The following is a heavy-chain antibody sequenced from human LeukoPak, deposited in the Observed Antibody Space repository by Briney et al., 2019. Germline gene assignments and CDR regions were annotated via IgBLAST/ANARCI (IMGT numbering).Heavy chain of an antibody. CDR1: GYDFNSYW. D-gene: IGHD1-26*01. Sequence: LGESLKISCKGFGYDFNSYWIGWVRQMPGKDLEWMGIIYPGDSDARYRPSFQGQVTFSVDKSISTAYLQWSSLKASDTAMYYCARRSSGMDYWGQGTLVTVSS. V-gene: IGHV5-51*01. J-gene: IGHJ4*02. CDR3: ARRSSGMDY. CDR2: IYPGDSDA.